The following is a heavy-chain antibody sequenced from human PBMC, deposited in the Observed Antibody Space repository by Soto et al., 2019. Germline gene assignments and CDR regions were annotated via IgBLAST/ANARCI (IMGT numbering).Heavy chain of an antibody. D-gene: IGHD3-10*01. J-gene: IGHJ6*02. CDR2: IIPIFGTI. CDR1: GGTFSNYA. V-gene: IGHV1-69*01. CDR3: ARHNANALYGSGSFYNRVNYYKGMDV. Sequence: QVQLVQSGAEVKKPGSSVKVSCKASGGTFSNYAIIWVRQAPGQGLEWMGGIIPIFGTIKYAQKFQDRVTFTADESTSTAYMELSSLRSEDTAVFYCARHNANALYGSGSFYNRVNYYKGMDVWGQGTTVTVSS.